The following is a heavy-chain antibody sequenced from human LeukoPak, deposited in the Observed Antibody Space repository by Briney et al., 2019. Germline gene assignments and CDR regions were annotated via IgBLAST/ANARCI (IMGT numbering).Heavy chain of an antibody. CDR2: ISSSSSSI. D-gene: IGHD5-18*01. J-gene: IGHJ4*02. CDR1: GFTFNSYS. Sequence: GGSLRLSCAASGFTFNSYSMNWLRQAPGKGLEWVSSISSSSSSIYYADSVKGRFTISRDNAKNSLYLQMNSLRAEDTAVYYCARASESIVETATMGSYWGQGTLVTVSS. CDR3: ARASESIVETATMGSY. V-gene: IGHV3-21*01.